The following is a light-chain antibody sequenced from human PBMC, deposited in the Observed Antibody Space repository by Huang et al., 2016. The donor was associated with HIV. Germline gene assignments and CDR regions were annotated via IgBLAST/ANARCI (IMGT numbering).Light chain of an antibody. J-gene: IGKJ2*01. V-gene: IGKV3-15*01. CDR1: QSVGSK. CDR2: GAS. Sequence: DTVMTQTPATLSVSPGARATLSCRASQSVGSKLAWFQQKPGQAPRLLIHGASTRATCIPARFSSSGSGTEFTLTISSLQSEDFAVSYCQQYNNWPYTFGQGTKLEIK. CDR3: QQYNNWPYT.